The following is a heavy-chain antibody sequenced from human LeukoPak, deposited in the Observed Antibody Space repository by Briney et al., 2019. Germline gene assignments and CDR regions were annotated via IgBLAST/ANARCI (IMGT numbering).Heavy chain of an antibody. CDR1: GGSISSSSYY. CDR3: AGRREEAFDI. Sequence: PSETLSLTCTVSGGSISSSSYYWGWIRQPPGKGLEWIGSIYYSGSTNYNPSLKSRVTISVDTSKNQFSLKLSSVTAADTAVYYCAGRREEAFDIWGQGTMVTVSS. V-gene: IGHV4-39*07. J-gene: IGHJ3*02. CDR2: IYYSGST.